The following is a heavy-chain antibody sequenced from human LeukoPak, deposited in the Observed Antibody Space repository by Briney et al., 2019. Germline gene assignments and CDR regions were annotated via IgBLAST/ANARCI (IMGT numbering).Heavy chain of an antibody. J-gene: IGHJ6*02. V-gene: IGHV3-53*01. Sequence: PGGSLRLSCGASGFTVNSNSMSWVRQATGKGLECVAAIYSGDSTYYPDSVKGRFSISIDNSKNTLYLQMSSLRAEDTAIYYCVGRPYYYYGMDVWGQGTTVTVSS. CDR1: GFTVNSNS. CDR2: IYSGDST. CDR3: VGRPYYYYGMDV.